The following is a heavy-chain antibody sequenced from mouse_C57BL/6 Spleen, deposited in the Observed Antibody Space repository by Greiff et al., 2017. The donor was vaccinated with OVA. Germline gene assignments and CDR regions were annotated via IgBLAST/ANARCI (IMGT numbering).Heavy chain of an antibody. J-gene: IGHJ1*03. CDR1: GYTFTSYW. D-gene: IGHD1-1*01. CDR3: ARSYYYGSSFGWYFDV. V-gene: IGHV1-50*01. CDR2: IDPSDSYT. Sequence: QVQLQQPGAELVKPGASVKLSCKASGYTFTSYWMQWVKQRPGQGLEWIGEIDPSDSYTNYNQKFKGQATLTVDTSSSTAYMQLISLTSEDSAVYYGARSYYYGSSFGWYFDVWGTGTTVTVSS.